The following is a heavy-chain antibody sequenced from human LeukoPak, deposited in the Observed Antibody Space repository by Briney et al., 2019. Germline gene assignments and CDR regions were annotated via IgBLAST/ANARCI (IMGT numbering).Heavy chain of an antibody. Sequence: PGGSLRHSCAASGFTFSSYSMNWVRQAPGKGLEWVSSISSSSSYIYYADSVKGRFTISRDNAKNSLYLQMNSLRAEDTAVYYCARAGRWEGRPHAFDIWGQGTMVAVSS. J-gene: IGHJ3*02. D-gene: IGHD1-26*01. CDR2: ISSSSSYI. CDR1: GFTFSSYS. V-gene: IGHV3-21*01. CDR3: ARAGRWEGRPHAFDI.